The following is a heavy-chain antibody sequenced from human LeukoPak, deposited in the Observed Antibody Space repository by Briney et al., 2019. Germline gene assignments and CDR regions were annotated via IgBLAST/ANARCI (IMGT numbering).Heavy chain of an antibody. J-gene: IGHJ4*02. Sequence: GGSLRLSCAASGFTFSTYWMHCARQVPGEGLVWVSRINSNGNTTPYADSVKGRFTISRDNAKNTLFLQMNSLRAEDTAVYYCARGGGNSYAPVDYWGQGTLVTVSS. CDR3: ARGGGNSYAPVDY. CDR2: INSNGNTT. CDR1: GFTFSTYW. D-gene: IGHD5-18*01. V-gene: IGHV3-74*01.